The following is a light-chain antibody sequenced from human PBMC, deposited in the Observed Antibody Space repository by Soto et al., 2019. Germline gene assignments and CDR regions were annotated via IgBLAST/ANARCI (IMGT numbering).Light chain of an antibody. V-gene: IGKV1-39*01. CDR2: DAA. J-gene: IGKJ3*01. CDR1: QNINTY. Sequence: DIQMTQSPYSLSAAVGDRVTIACRASQNINTYLNWYQQKPGKAPKLLMFDAASLQSGVPSRFSGSGSRTDFTLTITSLPPEDFATYYCQQTSSAPFTFGPGTKVYIK. CDR3: QQTSSAPFT.